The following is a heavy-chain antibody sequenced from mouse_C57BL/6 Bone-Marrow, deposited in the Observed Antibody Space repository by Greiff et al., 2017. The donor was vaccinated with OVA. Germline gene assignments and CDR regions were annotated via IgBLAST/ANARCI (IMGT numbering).Heavy chain of an antibody. CDR2: ISTYYGDA. CDR3: ARRFITTVVAFYYYAMDY. CDR1: GYTFTDYA. D-gene: IGHD1-1*01. Sequence: QVHVKQSGPELVRPGVSVKISCKGSGYTFTDYAMHWVKQSHAKSLEWIGVISTYYGDASYNQKFKDKATMTVDKSSSTAYMELARLTSEDSAVYYCARRFITTVVAFYYYAMDYWGQGTSVTVSS. V-gene: IGHV1-67*01. J-gene: IGHJ4*01.